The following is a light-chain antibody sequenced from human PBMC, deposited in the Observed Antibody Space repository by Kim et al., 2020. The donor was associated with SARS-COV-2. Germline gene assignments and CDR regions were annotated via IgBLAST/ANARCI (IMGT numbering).Light chain of an antibody. J-gene: IGLJ3*02. CDR2: DVT. Sequence: QSALTQPASVSGSPGQSITISCTGTSSDIGSYNYVSWYQQHPGKAPKLLIHDVTKPPSGVSYRFSGSKSGNTASLTISGLQAEDEADYYCTSYTSGRTLVFGGGTKLTVL. CDR1: SSDIGSYNY. CDR3: TSYTSGRTLV. V-gene: IGLV2-14*01.